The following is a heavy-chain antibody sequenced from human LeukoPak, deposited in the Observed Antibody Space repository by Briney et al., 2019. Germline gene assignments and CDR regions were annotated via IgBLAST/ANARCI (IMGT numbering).Heavy chain of an antibody. CDR3: ASGRHDFLH. V-gene: IGHV3-7*01. Sequence: GGSLRLSCAASGFSFDVHAMTWVRQAPGKGLEWVANINLDGTEEHYVDSSLKGRFTISRDNAKNSLYLQMTSLRVEDTAVYYCASGRHDFLHWGQGTLVTVSS. CDR1: GFSFDVHA. CDR2: INLDGTEE. J-gene: IGHJ4*02. D-gene: IGHD3/OR15-3a*01.